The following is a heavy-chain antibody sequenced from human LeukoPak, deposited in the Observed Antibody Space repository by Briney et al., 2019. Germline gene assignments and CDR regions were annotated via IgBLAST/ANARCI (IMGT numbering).Heavy chain of an antibody. D-gene: IGHD4-23*01. J-gene: IGHJ3*02. CDR3: ARVRGYGGNAWDAFDI. V-gene: IGHV4-59*01. CDR2: IYYSGST. CDR1: GGSISSYY. Sequence: PSETLSLTCTVSGGSISSYYWSWIRQPPGKGREWIGYIYYSGSTNYNPSLKSRVTISVDTSTNQFSLKLNSVTAADTAVYYCARVRGYGGNAWDAFDIWGQGTMVTVSS.